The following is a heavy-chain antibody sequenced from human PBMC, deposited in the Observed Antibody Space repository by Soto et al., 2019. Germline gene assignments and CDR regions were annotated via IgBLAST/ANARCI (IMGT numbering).Heavy chain of an antibody. CDR1: GYTFTGYY. CDR2: INPNSGGT. J-gene: IGHJ4*02. D-gene: IGHD5-18*01. Sequence: GASVKVSCKASGYTFTGYYMHWVRQAPGQGLEWMGWINPNSGGTNYARKFQGRVTMTRDTSISTAYMELSRLRSDDTAVYYCARYPPSVVQLWLPLFDYWGQGTLVTV. V-gene: IGHV1-2*02. CDR3: ARYPPSVVQLWLPLFDY.